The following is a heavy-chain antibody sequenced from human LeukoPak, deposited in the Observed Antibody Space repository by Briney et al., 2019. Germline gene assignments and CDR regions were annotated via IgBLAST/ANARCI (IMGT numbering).Heavy chain of an antibody. V-gene: IGHV4-39*07. CDR3: AREGGVRGVIYY. CDR1: GGSISSSSYY. D-gene: IGHD3-10*02. CDR2: IYYSGST. J-gene: IGHJ4*02. Sequence: PSETLSLTCTVSGGSISSSSYYWGWIRQPPGKGLEWIGSIYYSGSTYYNPSLKSRVTMSVDTSKNQFSLKLSSVTAADTAVYYCAREGGVRGVIYYWGQGTLVTVSS.